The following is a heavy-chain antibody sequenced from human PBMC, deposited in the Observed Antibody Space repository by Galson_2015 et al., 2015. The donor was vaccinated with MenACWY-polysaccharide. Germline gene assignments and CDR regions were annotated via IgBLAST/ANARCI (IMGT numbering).Heavy chain of an antibody. V-gene: IGHV3-74*01. CDR1: GFTFSSYW. CDR3: ARVQGGYSNDWYHPYYFDY. Sequence: SLRLSCAASGFTFSSYWMHWVRQAPGKGLVWVSRISSDGSSTSYAGSVKGRFTISRDNAKNTLHLQMSSLRAEDTAVYYCARVQGGYSNDWYHPYYFDYWGQGTLVTVSS. D-gene: IGHD6-13*01. J-gene: IGHJ4*02. CDR2: ISSDGSST.